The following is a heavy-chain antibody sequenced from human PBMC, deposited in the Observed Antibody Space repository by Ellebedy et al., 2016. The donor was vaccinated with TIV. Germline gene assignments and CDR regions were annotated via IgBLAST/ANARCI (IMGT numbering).Heavy chain of an antibody. CDR1: GYTFTGSY. CDR2: SNPNSGGT. D-gene: IGHD3-22*01. Sequence: AASVKVSCKASGYTFTGSYMHWVRQAPGQGLEWMGWSNPNSGGTNDAQKFQGWVTITRDTSISTAYMELSRLRSDDTAVYYCARDRGDSSGYYYDYWGQGTLVTVSS. J-gene: IGHJ4*02. CDR3: ARDRGDSSGYYYDY. V-gene: IGHV1-2*04.